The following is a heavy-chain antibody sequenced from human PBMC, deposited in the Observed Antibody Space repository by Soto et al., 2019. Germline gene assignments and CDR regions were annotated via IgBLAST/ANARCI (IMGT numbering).Heavy chain of an antibody. CDR3: ARSLNYGDYLVD. V-gene: IGHV4-30-2*01. CDR1: GGSLSSGGCS. CDR2: IYHSGST. Sequence: SETLSLTCTVSGGSLSSGGCSWSWIRQPPGKGLEWIGYIYHSGSTYYNPSLKSRVTISVDRSKNQFSLKLSSVTAADTAVYYCARSLNYGDYLVDWGQGSLVTVSS. J-gene: IGHJ4*02. D-gene: IGHD4-17*01.